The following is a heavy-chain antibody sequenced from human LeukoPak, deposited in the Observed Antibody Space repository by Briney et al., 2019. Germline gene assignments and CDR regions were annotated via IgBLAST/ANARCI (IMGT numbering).Heavy chain of an antibody. D-gene: IGHD3-10*01. Sequence: ETLSLTCTVSGGSTSSHYWSWVRQAPGQGLEWVSAINYSGGSTNYADSVKGRFTISRDNSKSTLYLQMNSLSAEDTAVYYCAKGGASGTYSLDYWGQGTLVTVSS. V-gene: IGHV3-23*01. CDR1: GGSTSSHY. CDR2: INYSGGST. CDR3: AKGGASGTYSLDY. J-gene: IGHJ4*02.